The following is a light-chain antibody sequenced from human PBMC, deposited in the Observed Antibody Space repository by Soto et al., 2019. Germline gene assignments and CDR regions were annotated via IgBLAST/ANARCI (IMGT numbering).Light chain of an antibody. Sequence: EIVLTQSPGTLSLSPGERATLSCRASQSVSSRSLAWYQQKPGQAPRLLISGASNRATGIPARFSGSGSGTDFTLTIGSLEPEDFAVYYCQQRSNWPRTFGQGTKVDIK. CDR3: QQRSNWPRT. V-gene: IGKV3-11*01. CDR1: QSVSSRS. CDR2: GAS. J-gene: IGKJ1*01.